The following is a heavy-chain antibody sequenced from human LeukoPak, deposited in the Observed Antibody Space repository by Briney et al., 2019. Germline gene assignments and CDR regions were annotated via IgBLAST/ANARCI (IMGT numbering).Heavy chain of an antibody. CDR1: GYSFTTYW. CDR2: IYPGDSDT. Sequence: GESLKISCKGSGYSFTTYWIAWVRQMPGKGLEWMGIIYPGDSDTRYSPSFQGQVTISADKSISTAYLQWSSLKASDTAMYYCARQSALRLGELSFFDYWGQGTLVTVSS. D-gene: IGHD3-16*02. CDR3: ARQSALRLGELSFFDY. J-gene: IGHJ4*02. V-gene: IGHV5-51*01.